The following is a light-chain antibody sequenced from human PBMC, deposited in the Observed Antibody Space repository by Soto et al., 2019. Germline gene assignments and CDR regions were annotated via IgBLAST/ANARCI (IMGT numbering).Light chain of an antibody. J-gene: IGKJ4*01. CDR3: QQYFDWPPT. Sequence: EIVMTQSPGTLSVSPGERGTLSCTASQSVGTYVAWYQQKPGQAPRLLIYDVSARATGVPARFSGSVSGRHFTLAISSLQSEDFAGYFCQQYFDWPPTFGGGTMVEV. CDR2: DVS. V-gene: IGKV3-15*01. CDR1: QSVGTY.